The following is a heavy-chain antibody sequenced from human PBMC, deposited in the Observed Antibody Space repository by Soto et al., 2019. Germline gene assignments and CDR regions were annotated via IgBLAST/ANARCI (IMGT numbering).Heavy chain of an antibody. CDR3: ARGARTYGMDV. CDR2: IYHSGST. CDR1: GGSISSGGYS. J-gene: IGHJ6*02. V-gene: IGHV4-30-2*01. Sequence: SETLSLTCAVSGGSISSGGYSWSWIRQPPGKGLEWIGYIYHSGSTYYNPSLKSRVTISVDRSKNQFSLKLSSVTAADTAVYYCARGARTYGMDVWGQGTTVTVSS.